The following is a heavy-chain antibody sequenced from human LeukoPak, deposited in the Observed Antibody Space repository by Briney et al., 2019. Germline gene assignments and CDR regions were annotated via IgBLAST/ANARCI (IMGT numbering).Heavy chain of an antibody. Sequence: PSETLSLTCAVFGGSFSGASWTWIRQPPGKGLERVGEINHSGSTNYNPSLKSRVTISLDSSKNQFSLRLTSVTAADTAVYYCARRLTITARNDLDSWGQGTLVTVSS. D-gene: IGHD1-1*01. CDR2: INHSGST. CDR1: GGSFSGAS. V-gene: IGHV4-34*01. CDR3: ARRLTITARNDLDS. J-gene: IGHJ4*02.